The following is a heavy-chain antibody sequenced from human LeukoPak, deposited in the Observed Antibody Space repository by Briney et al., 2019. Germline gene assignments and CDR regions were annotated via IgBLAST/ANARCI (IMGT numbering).Heavy chain of an antibody. CDR1: GFTFSDYY. Sequence: PGGSLRLSCAASGFTFSDYYMNWIRQAPGKGLEWVSYISSSGGTTYYADSVKGRFTISRDNAKNSLYLQVNSLRAEDTAVYYCAGSYDSSGYYYLEAPNWFDPWGQGTLVTVSS. CDR3: AGSYDSSGYYYLEAPNWFDP. CDR2: ISSSGGTT. D-gene: IGHD3-22*01. J-gene: IGHJ5*02. V-gene: IGHV3-11*01.